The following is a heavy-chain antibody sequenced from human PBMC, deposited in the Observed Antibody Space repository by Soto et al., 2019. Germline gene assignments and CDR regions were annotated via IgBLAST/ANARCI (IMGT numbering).Heavy chain of an antibody. CDR1: GGSFSGYY. CDR2: INHSGST. CDR3: ARLGRGDWRGVATIRVYYYYGMDV. V-gene: IGHV4-34*01. D-gene: IGHD5-12*01. J-gene: IGHJ6*02. Sequence: QVQLQQWGAGLLKPSETLSLTCAVYGGSFSGYYWSWIRQPPGKGLEWIGEINHSGSTNYNPSLKSRVTISVDTSKNQFSLKLSSVTAADTAVYYCARLGRGDWRGVATIRVYYYYGMDVWGQGTTVTVSS.